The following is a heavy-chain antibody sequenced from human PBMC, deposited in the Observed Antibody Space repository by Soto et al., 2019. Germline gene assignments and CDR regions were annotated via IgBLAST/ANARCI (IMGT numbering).Heavy chain of an antibody. CDR3: TTGRHYYASSGYYYRRARDDY. D-gene: IGHD3-22*01. CDR2: FDPEDGET. Sequence: ASVEVSCKVSVYTLTELSMQWVRQDTGKGLEWMGGFDPEDGETIYAQKFQGRVTMTEDTSTDTAYLELNSLKTEDTAVYYCTTGRHYYASSGYYYRRARDDYWGQGTLVTVSS. V-gene: IGHV1-24*01. CDR1: VYTLTELS. J-gene: IGHJ4*02.